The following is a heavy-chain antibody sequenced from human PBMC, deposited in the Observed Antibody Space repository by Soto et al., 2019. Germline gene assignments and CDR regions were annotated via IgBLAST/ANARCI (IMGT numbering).Heavy chain of an antibody. Sequence: QVHLVQSGAEVRKPGAPVKVSCKGSGYTFTSYGSAWVRQAPGQGLEWMGWISAHNDNTNYAQKVQGRVTVTRDTSTSTAYMELRNLRSDDTAVYYCARGRYGDYWGQGALVTVSS. D-gene: IGHD1-1*01. CDR1: GYTFTSYG. V-gene: IGHV1-18*01. CDR2: ISAHNDNT. CDR3: ARGRYGDY. J-gene: IGHJ4*02.